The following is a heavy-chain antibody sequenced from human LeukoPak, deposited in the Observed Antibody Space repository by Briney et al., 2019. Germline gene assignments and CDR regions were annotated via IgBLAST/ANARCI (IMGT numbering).Heavy chain of an antibody. D-gene: IGHD6-19*01. V-gene: IGHV1-69*04. CDR3: ATTRGSGWYLLFDY. CDR2: IIPILGIA. CDR1: GGTFSSYA. Sequence: GASVKVSCKASGGTFSSYAISWVRQAPGQGLEWMGRIIPILGIANYAQKFQGRVTITADKSTSTAYMELSSLRSEDTAVYYCATTRGSGWYLLFDYWGQGTLVTVSS. J-gene: IGHJ4*02.